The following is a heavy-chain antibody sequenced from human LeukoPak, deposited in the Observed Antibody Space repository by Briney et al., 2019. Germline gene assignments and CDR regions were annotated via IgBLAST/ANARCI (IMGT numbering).Heavy chain of an antibody. V-gene: IGHV1-24*01. Sequence: GASVKVSCKVSGYTLTDLPMHWVRQAPGKGLEWMGGFAPKNGETIYAQKFQGRITMTEDTSTDTAYMELSSLRSEDTAVYYCATDWWGGNSGYDAFDIWGQGTMVTVSS. CDR2: FAPKNGET. CDR3: ATDWWGGNSGYDAFDI. J-gene: IGHJ3*02. CDR1: GYTLTDLP. D-gene: IGHD5-12*01.